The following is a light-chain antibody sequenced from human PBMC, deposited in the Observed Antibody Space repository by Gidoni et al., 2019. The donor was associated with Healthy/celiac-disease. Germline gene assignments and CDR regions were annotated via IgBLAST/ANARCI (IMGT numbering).Light chain of an antibody. J-gene: IGKJ1*01. Sequence: EIVMTQSPATLSVSPGDRATITCRASQSISSNLTWYQQKPGQAPRLLIYGASTMATGIPARFSGSGSGTDFTLTISSLQSEDFAVYYCQQYNNWPRTFGQGTKVEIK. CDR1: QSISSN. CDR2: GAS. V-gene: IGKV3-15*01. CDR3: QQYNNWPRT.